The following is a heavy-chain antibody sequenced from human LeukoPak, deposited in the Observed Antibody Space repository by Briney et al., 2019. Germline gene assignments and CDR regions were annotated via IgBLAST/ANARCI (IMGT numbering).Heavy chain of an antibody. D-gene: IGHD1-1*01. CDR2: INHSGST. CDR1: GGSFSGYY. J-gene: IGHJ4*02. V-gene: IGHV4-34*01. CDR3: ARGGLGYAYYFDY. Sequence: SETLSLTCAVYGGSFSGYYWSWIRRPPGNGLEWIGEINHSGSTNYNPSLKSRVTISVHTSKNQFSLKLSSVTAADTAVYYCARGGLGYAYYFDYWGQGTLVTVSS.